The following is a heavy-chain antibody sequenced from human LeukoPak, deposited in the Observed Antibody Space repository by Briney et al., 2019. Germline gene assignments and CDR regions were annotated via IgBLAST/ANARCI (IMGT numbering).Heavy chain of an antibody. D-gene: IGHD3-3*01. CDR2: ISSNGGST. CDR3: ARDGWYGFWSGYLDY. V-gene: IGHV3-64*01. Sequence: GGSLRLSCAASGFTFSSYAMHWVRQAPGKGLEYVSAISSNGGSTYYANSVKGRFTISRDNSKNTLYLQMGSLRAEDMAVYYCARDGWYGFWSGYLDYWGQGTLVTVSS. CDR1: GFTFSSYA. J-gene: IGHJ4*02.